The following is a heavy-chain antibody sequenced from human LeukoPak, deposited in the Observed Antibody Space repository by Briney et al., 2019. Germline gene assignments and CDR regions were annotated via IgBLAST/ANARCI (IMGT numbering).Heavy chain of an antibody. CDR3: ARGEFGPSPFDP. D-gene: IGHD3-16*01. V-gene: IGHV1-69*13. CDR2: IIPIFGTA. CDR1: GGTFSGYA. J-gene: IGHJ5*02. Sequence: SVKVSCKASGGTFSGYAIGWVRQAPGQGLEWMGGIIPIFGTANYAQKFQGRVTITADESTSTAYMELSSLRSEDTAVYYCARGEFGPSPFDPWGQGTLVTVSS.